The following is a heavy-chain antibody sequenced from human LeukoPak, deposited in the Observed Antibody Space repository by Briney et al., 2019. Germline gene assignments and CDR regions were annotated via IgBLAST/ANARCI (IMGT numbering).Heavy chain of an antibody. CDR3: AKDMRRRGVTMIVVVRGGLDY. D-gene: IGHD3-22*01. J-gene: IGHJ4*02. V-gene: IGHV3-9*01. Sequence: GGSLRLSCAASGFTFDDYAMHWVRQAPGKGLEWVSGISWNSGSIGYADSVKGRFTISRDNAKNSLYLQMNSLRAEDTALYYCAKDMRRRGVTMIVVVRGGLDYWGQGTLVTVSS. CDR1: GFTFDDYA. CDR2: ISWNSGSI.